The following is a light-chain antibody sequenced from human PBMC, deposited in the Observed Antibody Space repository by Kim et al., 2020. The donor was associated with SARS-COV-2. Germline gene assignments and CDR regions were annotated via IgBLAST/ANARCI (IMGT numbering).Light chain of an antibody. CDR2: DVT. CDR1: SSDVGSYNY. CDR3: CSYGGSVV. V-gene: IGLV2-11*01. J-gene: IGLJ2*01. Sequence: SPGQPVTITCTGTSSDVGSYNYVSWYQQRPGKAPKLYIYDVTKRPPGVLDRFSGSKTGNTASLTSSGLQAEDESYYYCCSYGGSVVFGGGTQLTVL.